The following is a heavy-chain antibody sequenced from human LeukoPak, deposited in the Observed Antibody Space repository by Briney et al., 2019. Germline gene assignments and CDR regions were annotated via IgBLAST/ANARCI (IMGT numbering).Heavy chain of an antibody. Sequence: GGSLRLSCAASGFIFSTYWMNWVRQAPGKGLEWVAIIKQDASEKYYVDSVKGRFTISRDNAKNSLYLEMNSLRGEDTAVYYCTRVSVVAGTWFFDYWGQGTLVTVSS. CDR2: IKQDASEK. D-gene: IGHD6-19*01. CDR1: GFIFSTYW. J-gene: IGHJ4*02. CDR3: TRVSVVAGTWFFDY. V-gene: IGHV3-7*01.